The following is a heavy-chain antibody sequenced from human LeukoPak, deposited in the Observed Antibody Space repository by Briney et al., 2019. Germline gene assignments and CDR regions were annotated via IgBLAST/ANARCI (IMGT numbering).Heavy chain of an antibody. CDR3: AKGSGSGWYGWFAP. Sequence: GGSLRLSCAASGFTFSSYAMSWVRQAPGKGLEWVSSIDASGGSTHYADSVKGRFTISRDNSKNTFYLQMNSLRADDTAVYYCAKGSGSGWYGWFAPWGQGTLVTVS. CDR2: IDASGGST. CDR1: GFTFSSYA. V-gene: IGHV3-23*01. D-gene: IGHD6-19*01. J-gene: IGHJ5*02.